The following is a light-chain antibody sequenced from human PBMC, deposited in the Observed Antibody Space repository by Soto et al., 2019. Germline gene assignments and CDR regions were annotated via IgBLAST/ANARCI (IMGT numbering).Light chain of an antibody. J-gene: IGKJ1*01. CDR1: QSVRTW. V-gene: IGKV1-5*01. CDR3: QRYDTFSGT. CDR2: DAS. Sequence: EMHIIQSPSALSAYVGYRVNITCRSSQSVRTWLAWYHQKPGRAPKLLIYDASRLETGVPSRFSGSGSGTEFTLTISSLQPDAFGTFYCQRYDTFSGTCGQGPKV.